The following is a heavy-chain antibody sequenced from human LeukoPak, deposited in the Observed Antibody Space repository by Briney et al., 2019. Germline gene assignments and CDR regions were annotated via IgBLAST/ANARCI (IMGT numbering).Heavy chain of an antibody. D-gene: IGHD2-2*01. CDR3: ARVSRYRAFDI. CDR1: GGSFSGYY. J-gene: IGHJ3*02. V-gene: IGHV4-34*01. CDR2: INHSGST. Sequence: SETLSLTCAVYGGSFSGYYWSWIRQPPGKGLEWIGEINHSGSTNYNPSLKSRVTISVDTSKNQFSLKLSSVTAADTAVYYCARVSRYRAFDIWGQGTMVTVSS.